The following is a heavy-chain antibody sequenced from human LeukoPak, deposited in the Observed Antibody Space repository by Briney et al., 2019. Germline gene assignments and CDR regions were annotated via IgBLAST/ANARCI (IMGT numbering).Heavy chain of an antibody. CDR2: ISSSSSYI. D-gene: IGHD4-17*01. CDR1: GFTFSSYS. CDR3: ARAIGDYYYYFYMGV. Sequence: RGSLRLSCAASGFTFSSYSMNWVRQAPGKGLEWVSSISSSSSYIYYADSVKGRFTISRDNAKNSLYLQMNSLRAEDTAVYYCARAIGDYYYYFYMGVWGKGTTVTISS. J-gene: IGHJ6*03. V-gene: IGHV3-21*01.